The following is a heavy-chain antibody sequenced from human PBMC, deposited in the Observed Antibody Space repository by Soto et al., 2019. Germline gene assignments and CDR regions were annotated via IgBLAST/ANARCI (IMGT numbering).Heavy chain of an antibody. J-gene: IGHJ5*02. CDR2: INHSGNT. D-gene: IGHD2-21*01. CDR3: ARGRGEFDD. CDR1: RACLSDNY. Sequence: KTSVTLCLTCSVYRACLSDNYCNWLRQPPGKGLEWIGEINHSGNTNYNPSLRSRVTISIDTFKNQLSLNLRSVSAADTAVYYCARGRGEFDDWGEEAPVTVSS. V-gene: IGHV4-34*01.